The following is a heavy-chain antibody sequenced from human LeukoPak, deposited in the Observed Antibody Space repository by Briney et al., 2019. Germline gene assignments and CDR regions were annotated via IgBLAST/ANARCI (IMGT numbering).Heavy chain of an antibody. CDR2: ISVDGRDT. Sequence: GGFLRLSCAASGLTLSNSAMHWVRQAPDKGLEWVAVISVDGRDTHYADSVKGRFTISRDNSKNTVYLQMNSLRAEDTALYYCARDISGSANYYFDYWGQGTLVTVSS. V-gene: IGHV3-30*04. D-gene: IGHD3-10*01. J-gene: IGHJ4*02. CDR1: GLTLSNSA. CDR3: ARDISGSANYYFDY.